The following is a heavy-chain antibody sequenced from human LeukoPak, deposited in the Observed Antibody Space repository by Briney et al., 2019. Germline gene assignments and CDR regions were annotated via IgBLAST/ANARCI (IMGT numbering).Heavy chain of an antibody. CDR3: ARGVRDYYDSSGYMELDY. CDR1: GGAFSSYA. J-gene: IGHJ4*02. V-gene: IGHV1-69*05. CDR2: IIPIFGTA. D-gene: IGHD3-22*01. Sequence: GASVKVSCKASGGAFSSYAISWVRQAPGQGLEWMGGIIPIFGTANYAQKFQGRVTITTDESTSTAYMELSSLRSEDTAVYYCARGVRDYYDSSGYMELDYWGQGTLVTVSS.